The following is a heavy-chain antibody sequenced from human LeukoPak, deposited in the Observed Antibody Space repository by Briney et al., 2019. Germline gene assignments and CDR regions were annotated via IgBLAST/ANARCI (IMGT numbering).Heavy chain of an antibody. Sequence: GRSLRLSCAASGFTFSSYGMHWVRQAPGKGLEWVAVISYDGSNKYYADSVKGRFTISRDNSKNTLYLQMNSLRAEDTPVYYCAKDFYDSSGYEGDYWGQGTLVTVSS. CDR2: ISYDGSNK. V-gene: IGHV3-30*18. D-gene: IGHD3-22*01. J-gene: IGHJ4*02. CDR1: GFTFSSYG. CDR3: AKDFYDSSGYEGDY.